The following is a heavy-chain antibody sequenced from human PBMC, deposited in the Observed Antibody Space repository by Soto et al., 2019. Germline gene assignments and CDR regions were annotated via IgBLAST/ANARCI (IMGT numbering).Heavy chain of an antibody. Sequence: PSETLSLTSTFSGCSISSGYYYLRWIRPPPGKGLECIGYIYYSGSTYYNPSLKSRVTISVDTSKNQFSLKLSSVTAADTAVYYCARDHYVYDILTGYGYYYGMDVWGQGTTVTVSS. V-gene: IGHV4-30-4*01. CDR1: GCSISSGYYY. CDR3: ARDHYVYDILTGYGYYYGMDV. D-gene: IGHD3-9*01. CDR2: IYYSGST. J-gene: IGHJ6*02.